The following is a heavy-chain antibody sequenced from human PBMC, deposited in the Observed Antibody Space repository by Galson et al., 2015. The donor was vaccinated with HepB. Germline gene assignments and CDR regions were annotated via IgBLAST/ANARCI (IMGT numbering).Heavy chain of an antibody. CDR3: AKRRGRMFQFSNHYSYYAMDV. J-gene: IGHJ6*02. D-gene: IGHD3-10*02. Sequence: SLRLSCAASGITFTSYAMSWVRQAPGKGLEWVSGIIGSGGSTYYADSVEGRFTIPRDNSKNTLFLQMNNVRAEDTAVYYCAKRRGRMFQFSNHYSYYAMDVWGQGTTVTVSS. CDR2: IIGSGGST. CDR1: GITFTSYA. V-gene: IGHV3-23*01.